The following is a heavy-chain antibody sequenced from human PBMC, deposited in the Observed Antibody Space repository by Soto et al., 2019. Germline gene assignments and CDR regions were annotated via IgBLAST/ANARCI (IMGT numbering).Heavy chain of an antibody. J-gene: IGHJ4*02. CDR3: ARARYYYDSSGYYLDY. V-gene: IGHV3-53*01. D-gene: IGHD3-22*01. CDR1: GFTVSSNY. Sequence: GGSLRLSCAASGFTVSSNYMSWVRQAPGKRLEWVSVIYSGGSTYYADSVKGRFTISRDNSKNTLYLQMNSLRAEDTAVYYCARARYYYDSSGYYLDYWGQGTLVTVSS. CDR2: IYSGGST.